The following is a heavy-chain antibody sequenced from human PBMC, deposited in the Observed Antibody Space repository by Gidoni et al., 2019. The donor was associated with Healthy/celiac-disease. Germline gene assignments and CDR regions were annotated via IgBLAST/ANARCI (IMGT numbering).Heavy chain of an antibody. J-gene: IGHJ6*02. D-gene: IGHD3-22*01. CDR2: ISWNSGSI. CDR3: AKSLVPYYYDSSGYDYYYYGMDV. CDR1: GFTFDDYA. V-gene: IGHV3-9*01. Sequence: EVQLVESGGGLVQPGRSLSLSCAASGFTFDDYAMHWVRQAPGKGLEGVSGISWNSGSIGYADSVKSRFTISRDNAKNSLYLQMNSLRAEDTALYYCAKSLVPYYYDSSGYDYYYYGMDVWGQGTTVTVSS.